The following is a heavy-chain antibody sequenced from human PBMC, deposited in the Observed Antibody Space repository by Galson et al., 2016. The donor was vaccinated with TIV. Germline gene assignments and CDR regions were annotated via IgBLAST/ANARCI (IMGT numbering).Heavy chain of an antibody. J-gene: IGHJ4*02. CDR3: ARGNPVAGRGIDY. D-gene: IGHD6-19*01. CDR2: ILSISGTA. CDR1: GGTFRSYV. V-gene: IGHV1-69*05. Sequence: SVKVSCKASGGTFRSYVVTWVRQAPGQGLEWMGGILSISGTANYAQKFQGRLTITTDESTSTSYMELTSLTSEDTAIYYCARGNPVAGRGIDYWGQGTLVTVSS.